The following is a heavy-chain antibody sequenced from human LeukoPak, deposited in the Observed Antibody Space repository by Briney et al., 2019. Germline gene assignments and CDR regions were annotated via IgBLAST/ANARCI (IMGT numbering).Heavy chain of an antibody. V-gene: IGHV3-72*01. CDR1: GFTFSSYA. J-gene: IGHJ4*02. CDR3: TSLNTGWYFSG. Sequence: GGSLRLSCAASGFTFSSYAMSWVRQAPGKGLEWVGRIRNKANSYTTDYAASVKGRFTISRDDSKNSLYLQMNSLKTEDTALYYCTSLNTGWYFSGWGQGALVTVSS. CDR2: IRNKANSYTT. D-gene: IGHD6-19*01.